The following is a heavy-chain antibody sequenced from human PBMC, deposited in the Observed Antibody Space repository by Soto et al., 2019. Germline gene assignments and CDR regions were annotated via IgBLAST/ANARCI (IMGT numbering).Heavy chain of an antibody. D-gene: IGHD2-15*01. Sequence: QVQLVQSGAEVKKPGSSVKVSCKASGGTFSSYTISWVRQAPGQGLEWMGRIIPILGIANYAQKFQGRVTITADKSTSTAYMELISLRSEDTAVYYCAVVPNYYYGMDVWGQGTTVTVSS. CDR3: AVVPNYYYGMDV. CDR2: IIPILGIA. J-gene: IGHJ6*02. CDR1: GGTFSSYT. V-gene: IGHV1-69*02.